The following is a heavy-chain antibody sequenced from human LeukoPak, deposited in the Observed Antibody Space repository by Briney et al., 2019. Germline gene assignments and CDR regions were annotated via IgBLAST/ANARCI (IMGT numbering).Heavy chain of an antibody. Sequence: PGGSLRLSCVASGFTFSTYGMNWVRQAPGKGLEWVSSISHSTSYIYYADSVKGRFTISRDNAENSLYLQMNSLRAEDTAVYYCARDMDVWGQGTTVTVSS. V-gene: IGHV3-21*01. CDR3: ARDMDV. CDR2: ISHSTSYI. CDR1: GFTFSTYG. J-gene: IGHJ6*02.